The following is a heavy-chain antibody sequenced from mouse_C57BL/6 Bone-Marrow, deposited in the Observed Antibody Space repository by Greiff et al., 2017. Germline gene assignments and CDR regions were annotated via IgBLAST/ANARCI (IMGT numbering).Heavy chain of an antibody. J-gene: IGHJ3*01. V-gene: IGHV1-26*01. CDR3: ARRRFAY. CDR1: GYTFTDYY. Sequence: EVQLQQSGPELVKPGASVKISCKASGYTFTDYYMNWVKQSHGKSLEWIGDINPNNGGTSYNQKFKGKATLTVDKSSSTAYMELRSLTSEDSAVYYGARRRFAYWGQGTLVTVSA. CDR2: INPNNGGT.